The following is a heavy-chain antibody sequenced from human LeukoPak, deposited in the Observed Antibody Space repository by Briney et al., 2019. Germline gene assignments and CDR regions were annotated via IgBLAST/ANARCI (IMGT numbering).Heavy chain of an antibody. Sequence: ASVNVSCKASGYTFYDYYIHWVRRAPGQGLEWMGWIDPNGGVRNYAQKLQGRVTMTRDTSTRTAYMDLSSLTFDDTAVYYCARGGCSGGSCYSSWFDPWGQGTLVTVSS. CDR3: ARGGCSGGSCYSSWFDP. CDR1: GYTFYDYY. V-gene: IGHV1-2*02. D-gene: IGHD2-15*01. CDR2: IDPNGGVR. J-gene: IGHJ5*02.